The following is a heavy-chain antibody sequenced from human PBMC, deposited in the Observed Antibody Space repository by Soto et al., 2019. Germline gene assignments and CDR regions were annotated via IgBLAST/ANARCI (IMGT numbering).Heavy chain of an antibody. V-gene: IGHV4-59*01. J-gene: IGHJ5*02. Sequence: SETLSLTCTVSGGSISSYYWSWIRQPPGKGLEWIGYIYYSGSTNYNPSLKSRVTISVDTSKNQFSLKLSSVTAADTAVYYCARRYYGDYDWFDPWGQGTLVTVSS. CDR1: GGSISSYY. D-gene: IGHD4-17*01. CDR2: IYYSGST. CDR3: ARRYYGDYDWFDP.